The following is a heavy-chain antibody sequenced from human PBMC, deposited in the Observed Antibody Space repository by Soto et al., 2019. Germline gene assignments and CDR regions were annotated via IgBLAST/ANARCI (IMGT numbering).Heavy chain of an antibody. Sequence: PGGSLRLSCAASGFTFSSYYMSWVRQPQGKGLEWVANVNEDGSEIYYVDSVKGRFTVSRDNAKNSLYLQMNSLRAEDTAVYYCAKGGGAGSDYWGQGTMVTVAS. V-gene: IGHV3-7*01. CDR2: VNEDGSEI. D-gene: IGHD1-26*01. J-gene: IGHJ4*02. CDR1: GFTFSSYY. CDR3: AKGGGAGSDY.